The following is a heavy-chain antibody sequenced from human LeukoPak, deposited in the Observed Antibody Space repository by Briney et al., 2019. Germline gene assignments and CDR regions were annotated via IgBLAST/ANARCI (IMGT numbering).Heavy chain of an antibody. CDR1: GYTFASYA. CDR2: INAGNGNT. CDR3: ARSNMVRGVISFDP. D-gene: IGHD3-10*01. J-gene: IGHJ5*02. Sequence: ASVKVSFKASGYTFASYAMHWVRQAPGQRLERMGWINAGNGNTKYSQKFQGRVTITRDTSASTAYMELSSLRSEDTAVYYCARSNMVRGVISFDPWGQGTLVTVSS. V-gene: IGHV1-3*01.